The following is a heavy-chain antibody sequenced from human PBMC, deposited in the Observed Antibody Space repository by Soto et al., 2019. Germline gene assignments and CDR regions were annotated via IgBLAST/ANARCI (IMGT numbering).Heavy chain of an antibody. CDR1: GYSFDSYA. J-gene: IGHJ3*01. CDR2: IGSGDT. V-gene: IGHV1-18*03. Sequence: QVQLVQSETTQEKPGASVKVSCEAFGYSFDSYAYSWVRQAPGQGLEWMGRIGSGDTKYAQKLQGRVTMTTDTSTNTAYMELRSLRSDDMALYYCARENDPYGFDLWGQGTMVTVSS. CDR3: ARENDPYGFDL.